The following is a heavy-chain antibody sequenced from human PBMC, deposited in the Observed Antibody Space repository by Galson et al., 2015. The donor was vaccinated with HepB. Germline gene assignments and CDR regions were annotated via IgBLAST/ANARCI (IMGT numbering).Heavy chain of an antibody. CDR1: GFTVSSNY. D-gene: IGHD6-19*01. J-gene: IGHJ6*02. V-gene: IGHV3-66*01. CDR3: AREGVSGWYSYYYYYGMDV. CDR2: IYSGGST. Sequence: SLRLSCAASGFTVSSNYMSWVRQAPGKGLEWVSVIYSGGSTYYSDSVKGRLTISRDNSKNTLYLQMNSLRAEDTAVYYCAREGVSGWYSYYYYYGMDVWGQGTTVTVSS.